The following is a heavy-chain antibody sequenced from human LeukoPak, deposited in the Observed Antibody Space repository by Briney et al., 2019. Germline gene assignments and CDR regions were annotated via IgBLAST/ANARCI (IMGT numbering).Heavy chain of an antibody. Sequence: GASVKVSCKASGGTFSSYAISWVRQAPGQGLEWMGGIIHIFGTANYAQKFQGRVTITTDESTSTAYMELSSLRSEDTAVYYCARGPKYSGYDYGDYYYYYMDVWGKGTTVTVSS. CDR1: GGTFSSYA. CDR3: ARGPKYSGYDYGDYYYYYMDV. CDR2: IIHIFGTA. J-gene: IGHJ6*03. V-gene: IGHV1-69*05. D-gene: IGHD5-12*01.